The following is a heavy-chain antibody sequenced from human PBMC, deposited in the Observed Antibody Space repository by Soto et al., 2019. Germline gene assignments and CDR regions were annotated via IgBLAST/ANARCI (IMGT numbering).Heavy chain of an antibody. V-gene: IGHV3-7*01. D-gene: IGHD6-13*01. CDR1: GFTFSSYW. CDR2: MNRDGSEK. Sequence: EVQLVESGGGLVQPGGSLRLSCAASGFTFSSYWMTWARQAPGKGLEWVASMNRDGSEKRYVDSVEGRFTISRDNAKNSLFLQMNSLSPVDTAVYYWGRDAGRRFDYWGQGSLVTVSS. CDR3: GRDAGRRFDY. J-gene: IGHJ4*02.